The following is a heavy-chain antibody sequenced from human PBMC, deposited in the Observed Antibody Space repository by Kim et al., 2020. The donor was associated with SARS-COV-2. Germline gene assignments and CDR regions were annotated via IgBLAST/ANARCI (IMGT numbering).Heavy chain of an antibody. CDR2: IYPGDSDT. D-gene: IGHD1-26*01. CDR3: ARLDTYSGSYGDLWLFDY. V-gene: IGHV5-51*01. Sequence: GESLKISCKGSGYSFTSYWIGWVRQMPGKGLEWMGIIYPGDSDTRYSPSFQGQVTISADKSISTAYLQWSSLKASDTAMYYCARLDTYSGSYGDLWLFDYWGQGTLVTVSS. CDR1: GYSFTSYW. J-gene: IGHJ4*02.